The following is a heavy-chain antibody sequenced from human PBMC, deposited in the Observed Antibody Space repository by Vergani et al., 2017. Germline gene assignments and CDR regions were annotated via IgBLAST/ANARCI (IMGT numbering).Heavy chain of an antibody. CDR2: ISWNSGSI. CDR3: AKESAASHAGFDY. Sequence: VQLVESGGGVVQPGRSLRLSCAASGFTFDDYAMHWVRQAPGKGLEWVSGISWNSGSIGYADSVKGRFTISRDNAKNSLYLQMNSLRAEDTALYYCAKESAASHAGFDYWGQGTLVTVSS. J-gene: IGHJ4*02. V-gene: IGHV3-9*01. CDR1: GFTFDDYA. D-gene: IGHD3-10*01.